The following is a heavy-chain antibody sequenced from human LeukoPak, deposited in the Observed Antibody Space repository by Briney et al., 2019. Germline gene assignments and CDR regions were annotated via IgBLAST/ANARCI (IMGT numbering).Heavy chain of an antibody. J-gene: IGHJ6*02. V-gene: IGHV3-23*01. CDR3: AKSGGSSDMTYYYYYGMDV. D-gene: IGHD1-26*01. Sequence: PXKGLXXVXAISGSGGSTYYAYSVKGRSTISRDNSNNTLYLQMNSLRAEDTAVYYCAKSGGSSDMTYYYYYGMDVWGQGTTVTVSS. CDR2: ISGSGGST.